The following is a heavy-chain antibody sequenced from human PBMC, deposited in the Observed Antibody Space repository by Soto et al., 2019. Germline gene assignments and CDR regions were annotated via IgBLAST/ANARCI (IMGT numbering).Heavy chain of an antibody. D-gene: IGHD3-10*01. Sequence: SETLSLTCAVSGGSISSGGYSWSWVRQPPGKGLEWIGYIYHSGSTYYNPSLKSRVTISVDRSKNQFFLRLRSVTAADTAVYYCASSAAGLLWFGESRNYFDYWGQGTLVTVSS. J-gene: IGHJ4*02. V-gene: IGHV4-30-2*01. CDR3: ASSAAGLLWFGESRNYFDY. CDR1: GGSISSGGYS. CDR2: IYHSGST.